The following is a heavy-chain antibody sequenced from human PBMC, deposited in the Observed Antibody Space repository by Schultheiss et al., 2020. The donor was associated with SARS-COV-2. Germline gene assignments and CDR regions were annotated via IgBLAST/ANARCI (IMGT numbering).Heavy chain of an antibody. D-gene: IGHD5-18*01. V-gene: IGHV3-11*01. J-gene: IGHJ4*02. CDR3: AKDGGVTAMVG. Sequence: GGSLRLSCAASGFTFGDYPMSWFRQAPGKGLEWVSYISSSGSTIYYADSVKGRFTISRDNAKNSLYLQMNSLRAEDTAVYYCAKDGGVTAMVGWGQGTLVTVSS. CDR2: ISSSGSTI. CDR1: GFTFGDYP.